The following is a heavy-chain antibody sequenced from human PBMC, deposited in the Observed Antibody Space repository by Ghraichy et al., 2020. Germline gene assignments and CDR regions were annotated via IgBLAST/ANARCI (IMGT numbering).Heavy chain of an antibody. CDR2: IYYSGST. CDR1: GGSISSYY. Sequence: SETLSLTCTVSGGSISSYYWSWIRQPPGKGLEWIGYIYYSGSTKYNPSLKSRVTISVDTSKNQLSLKLRFVTAADTAVYYCARHLWFGELHPFDSWGQGTLVTVSS. D-gene: IGHD3-10*01. J-gene: IGHJ4*02. V-gene: IGHV4-59*01. CDR3: ARHLWFGELHPFDS.